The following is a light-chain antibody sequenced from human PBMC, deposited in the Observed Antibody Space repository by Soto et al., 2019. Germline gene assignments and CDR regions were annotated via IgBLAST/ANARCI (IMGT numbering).Light chain of an antibody. CDR3: HQYNNWPPT. V-gene: IGKV3-15*01. J-gene: IGKJ1*01. Sequence: EIVMTQSPATLSVSPGERATLSCRASQSVSRNLAWYQQKPGQAPRLLIYGASTRVTGIPARFSGSGSGTDFTLTISSLQSEDFAVYYCHQYNNWPPTFGRGTKVEIK. CDR1: QSVSRN. CDR2: GAS.